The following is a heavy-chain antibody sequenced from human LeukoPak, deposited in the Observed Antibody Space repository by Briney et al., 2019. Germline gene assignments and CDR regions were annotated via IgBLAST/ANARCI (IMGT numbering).Heavy chain of an antibody. CDR3: ARGRGTDY. J-gene: IGHJ4*02. V-gene: IGHV4-34*01. D-gene: IGHD1-1*01. CDR1: GGSFSGYY. Sequence: SETLSLTCAVYGGSFSGYYWSWIRQPPGKGLEWIGEINHSGSTNYNPPLKSRVTISVDTSKNQFSLKLSSVTAADTAVYYCARGRGTDYWGQGTLVTVSS. CDR2: INHSGST.